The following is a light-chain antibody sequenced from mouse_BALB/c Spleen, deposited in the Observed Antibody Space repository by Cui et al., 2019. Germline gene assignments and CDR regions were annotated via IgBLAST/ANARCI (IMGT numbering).Light chain of an antibody. CDR3: LQYDEFPLT. CDR2: RAN. J-gene: IGKJ5*01. Sequence: DIKMTQSQCSMYESLGERVTITCKASQDINSYLSWFQQKPGKSPKTLIYRANRLVDGVPSRFSGSGSGQDYSLTISSLEYEDMGIYYCLQYDEFPLTFGAGTKLELK. CDR1: QDINSY. V-gene: IGKV14-111*01.